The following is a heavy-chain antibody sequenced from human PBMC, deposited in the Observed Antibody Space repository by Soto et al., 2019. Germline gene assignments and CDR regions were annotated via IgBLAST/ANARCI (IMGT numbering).Heavy chain of an antibody. CDR3: AHQIAWSAVDY. V-gene: IGHV2-5*02. D-gene: IGHD3-3*02. CDR2: IFWDDDK. Sequence: QITLKESGPTLVKPTQTLTLTCTFSGFSLSTSGVAVGWIRQPPGKALEWLALIFWDDDKHYSPSLKSRLTISKDTSQNQVVLTMTNMDPVDTATYYCAHQIAWSAVDYWGLGTPVTVSS. J-gene: IGHJ4*02. CDR1: GFSLSTSGVA.